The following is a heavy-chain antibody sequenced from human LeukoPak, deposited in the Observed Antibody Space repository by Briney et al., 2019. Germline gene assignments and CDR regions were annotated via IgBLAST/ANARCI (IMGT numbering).Heavy chain of an antibody. J-gene: IGHJ4*02. CDR3: ARLGIGVVPSAMLGDYYFDY. CDR2: IYYSGST. CDR1: GGSISSYY. V-gene: IGHV4-59*08. D-gene: IGHD2-2*01. Sequence: SETLSLTCTVSGGSISSYYWSRIRQPPGKGLEWIGYIYYSGSTKYNPSLKSRVTISVDTSKSQFSLKLISVTAADTAVYYCARLGIGVVPSAMLGDYYFDYWGQGTLVTVSS.